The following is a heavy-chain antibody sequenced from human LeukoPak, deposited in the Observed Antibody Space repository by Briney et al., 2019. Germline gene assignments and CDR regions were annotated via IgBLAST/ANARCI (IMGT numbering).Heavy chain of an antibody. CDR2: ISSSSSTI. D-gene: IGHD6-19*01. Sequence: PGGSLRLSCAASGFTFSSYSMNWVRQAPGKGLEWVSYISSSSSTIYYADSVKGRFTISRDNAKNSLYLQMNSLRAEDTAVYYCARTIMELAVVHKKDAFDIWGQGTMVTVSS. V-gene: IGHV3-48*01. J-gene: IGHJ3*02. CDR1: GFTFSSYS. CDR3: ARTIMELAVVHKKDAFDI.